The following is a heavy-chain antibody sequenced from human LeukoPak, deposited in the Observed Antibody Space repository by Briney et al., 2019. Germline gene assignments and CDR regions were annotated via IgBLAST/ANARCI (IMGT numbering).Heavy chain of an antibody. CDR1: GFTVSSNY. CDR2: ISSGGTT. Sequence: GGSLRLSRAASGFTVSSNYMSWVRQAPGKGLEWVSVISSGGTTYYADSVKGRFTISRDNSKNTLSLQMSSLRAEDTAVYYCARDGGYGFDIWGQGTKVTVSS. CDR3: ARDGGYGFDI. J-gene: IGHJ3*02. D-gene: IGHD2-15*01. V-gene: IGHV3-66*01.